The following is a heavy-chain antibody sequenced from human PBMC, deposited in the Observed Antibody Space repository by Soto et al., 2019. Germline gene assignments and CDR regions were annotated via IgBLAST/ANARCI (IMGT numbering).Heavy chain of an antibody. Sequence: GGSLRLSCVVSGFNFSNYWMTWVRQAPGKGLEWVANIKKDGSEKYYVDSVKGRFTISRDNAKNSLYLQMNSLRAEDAAVYYCARVGDYKYYFDYWGQGTLVTVSS. J-gene: IGHJ4*02. CDR3: ARVGDYKYYFDY. D-gene: IGHD4-17*01. CDR2: IKKDGSEK. CDR1: GFNFSNYW. V-gene: IGHV3-7*03.